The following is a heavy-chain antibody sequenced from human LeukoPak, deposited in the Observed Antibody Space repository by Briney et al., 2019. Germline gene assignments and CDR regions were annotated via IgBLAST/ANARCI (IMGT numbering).Heavy chain of an antibody. CDR2: ITAYNDNT. Sequence: ASVKLSCKASGYTFTSYGISWVRQAPGQGLEWMGWITAYNDNTNYAQKLQGRVTMTTDTSTSKAYMELRSLRSDDTAVYYCARALLWFGEPSHIDYWGQGTLVTASS. CDR1: GYTFTSYG. V-gene: IGHV1-18*01. J-gene: IGHJ4*02. CDR3: ARALLWFGEPSHIDY. D-gene: IGHD3-10*01.